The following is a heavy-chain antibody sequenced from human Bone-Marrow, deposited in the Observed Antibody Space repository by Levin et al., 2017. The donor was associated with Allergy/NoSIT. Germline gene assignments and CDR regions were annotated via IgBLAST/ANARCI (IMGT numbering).Heavy chain of an antibody. V-gene: IGHV4-59*01. D-gene: IGHD6-13*01. J-gene: IGHJ5*02. CDR2: IYYSGST. Sequence: SETLSLTCTVSGGSISSYYWSWIRQPPGKGLEWIGYIYYSGSTNYNPSLKSRVTISVDTSKNQFSLKLSSVTAADTAVYYCARLAYDPGIAAAGTVSSWFDPWGQGTLVTVSS. CDR3: ARLAYDPGIAAAGTVSSWFDP. CDR1: GGSISSYY.